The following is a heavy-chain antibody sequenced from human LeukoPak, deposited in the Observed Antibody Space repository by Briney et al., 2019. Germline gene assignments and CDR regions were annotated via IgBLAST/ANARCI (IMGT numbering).Heavy chain of an antibody. J-gene: IGHJ4*02. D-gene: IGHD6-19*01. Sequence: AGGSLRLSCAASGFTVSTDYMNWVRQAPGKGLEWVSVIYSGGSTYYADSVKGRFNISRDNSKNTLYLQMNSLRAEDTAVYYCARGGIGVAGDFEYWGQGTLVTVSS. V-gene: IGHV3-53*01. CDR1: GFTVSTDY. CDR2: IYSGGST. CDR3: ARGGIGVAGDFEY.